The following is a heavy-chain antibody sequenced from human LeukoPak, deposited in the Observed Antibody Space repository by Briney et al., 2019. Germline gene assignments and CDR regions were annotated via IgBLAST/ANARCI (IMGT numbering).Heavy chain of an antibody. J-gene: IGHJ3*01. CDR1: GYRFTTYW. Sequence: KAGESLQISCKVSGYRFTTYWIAWVRQLPGKGLDFMGIILPDDSDTRYSPSFRGQVTISVDKSINTAYLQWDSLKASDTAMYYCARQGAGASHYDDTGLPRGAFDVWGQGTMLTVSS. D-gene: IGHD3-22*01. CDR3: ARQGAGASHYDDTGLPRGAFDV. CDR2: ILPDDSDT. V-gene: IGHV5-51*01.